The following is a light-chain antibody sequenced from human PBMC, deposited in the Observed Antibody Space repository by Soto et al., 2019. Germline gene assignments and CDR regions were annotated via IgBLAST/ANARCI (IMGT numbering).Light chain of an antibody. Sequence: QSVLTQPPSASGTPGQRVTISCSGSSSNIGSNTVNWYQQLPGTAPTLLIYSNNHRPSGVPDRFSGSKSGTSASLAVNGLQSEDEADYYCAAWDDSLNGPLFGGGTKLTVL. CDR3: AAWDDSLNGPL. CDR2: SNN. V-gene: IGLV1-44*01. CDR1: SSNIGSNT. J-gene: IGLJ3*02.